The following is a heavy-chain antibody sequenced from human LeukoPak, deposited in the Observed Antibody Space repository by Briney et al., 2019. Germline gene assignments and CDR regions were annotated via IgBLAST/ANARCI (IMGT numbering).Heavy chain of an antibody. Sequence: SETLSLTCTVSGGSISSYYWSWIRQPPGKGLEWIGYIYYSGSTNCNPSLKSRVTISVDTSKNQFSLKLSSVTAADTAVYYCARAVKMASFWSFDYWGQGTLVTVSS. CDR2: IYYSGST. J-gene: IGHJ4*02. D-gene: IGHD5-24*01. CDR1: GGSISSYY. CDR3: ARAVKMASFWSFDY. V-gene: IGHV4-59*01.